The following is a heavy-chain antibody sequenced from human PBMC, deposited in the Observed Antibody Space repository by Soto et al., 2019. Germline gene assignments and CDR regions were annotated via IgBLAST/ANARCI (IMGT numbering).Heavy chain of an antibody. J-gene: IGHJ6*02. V-gene: IGHV2-70*13. Sequence: SGPTLVNPTETLTLTCTFSGFSLTSPGMCVSWIRQPPGKALEWLALIERDDDDKYYSTSLKTRLTISKDTRKNQVVLTMANMDPADTGTYYCARSIRGPRRFNGMVAWGQGTTVTVSS. CDR1: GFSLTSPGMC. CDR2: IERDDDDK. CDR3: ARSIRGPRRFNGMVA. D-gene: IGHD1-20*01.